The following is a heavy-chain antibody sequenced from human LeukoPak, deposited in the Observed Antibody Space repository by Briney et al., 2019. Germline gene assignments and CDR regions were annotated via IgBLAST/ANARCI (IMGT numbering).Heavy chain of an antibody. D-gene: IGHD1-26*01. CDR1: GFTFSNAW. CDR3: TIQHPRSRPVDY. CDR2: IKSKTDGGTT. Sequence: GGSLRLSCAASGFTFSNAWMSWVRQAPGKGLEWVGRIKSKTDGGTTDYAAPVKGRFTISRDDSKNTLYLQMNSLKTEDTAVYYCTIQHPRSRPVDYWGQGTLVTVSS. V-gene: IGHV3-15*01. J-gene: IGHJ4*02.